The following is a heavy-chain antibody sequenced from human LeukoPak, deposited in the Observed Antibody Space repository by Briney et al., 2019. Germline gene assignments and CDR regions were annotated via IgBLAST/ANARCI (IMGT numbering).Heavy chain of an antibody. Sequence: GGSLRLSCASSEFTFSSYGMHWVRQAPGKGLERVAFIRYDGSNKYYADSVKSRSTISRDNSKNTLYLQMNSLRAEDTAVYYCAKEGSTSQNWFDPWGQGTLVTVSS. D-gene: IGHD2-2*01. V-gene: IGHV3-30*02. CDR2: IRYDGSNK. CDR1: EFTFSSYG. J-gene: IGHJ5*02. CDR3: AKEGSTSQNWFDP.